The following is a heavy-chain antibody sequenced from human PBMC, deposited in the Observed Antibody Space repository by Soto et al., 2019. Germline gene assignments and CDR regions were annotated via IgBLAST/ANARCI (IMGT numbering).Heavy chain of an antibody. Sequence: SAKVSCKASGYTLTSYGISWVRQAPGQGLEWMGWINACNGNTKYAQKFQGRVTITRDTSAGTAYMELSSLRSEDTAVYYCAREWFGELLYPYYYMDVWGKGTTVTVSS. D-gene: IGHD3-10*01. CDR3: AREWFGELLYPYYYMDV. J-gene: IGHJ6*03. CDR1: GYTLTSYG. V-gene: IGHV1-3*01. CDR2: INACNGNT.